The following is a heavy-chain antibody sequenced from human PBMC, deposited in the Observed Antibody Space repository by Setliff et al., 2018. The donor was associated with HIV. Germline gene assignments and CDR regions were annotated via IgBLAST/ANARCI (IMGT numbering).Heavy chain of an antibody. V-gene: IGHV3-21*01. Sequence: GGSLRLSCAASGFTFNSYSMNWVRQAPGKGLEWVSSISSSSSYIYSADSVKGRFTISRDNAKNSLYLQMNSLRAEDTGIYYCASSDGSGSYPFDYWGQGTLVTVSS. CDR2: ISSSSSYI. CDR3: ASSDGSGSYPFDY. D-gene: IGHD1-26*01. CDR1: GFTFNSYS. J-gene: IGHJ4*02.